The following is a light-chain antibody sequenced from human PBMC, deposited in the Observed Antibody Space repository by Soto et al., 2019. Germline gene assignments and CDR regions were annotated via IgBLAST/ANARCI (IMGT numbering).Light chain of an antibody. J-gene: IGLJ2*01. Sequence: QSALTQPASVSGSPGQSITIPCTGTSSDVGGYNYVSWYQQHPGKAPKLMIYDVSNRPSGVSNRFSGSKSGNTASLTISGLQAEDEGDYYCRSYTSSSTLVFGGGTKLTVL. CDR2: DVS. CDR3: RSYTSSSTLV. V-gene: IGLV2-14*01. CDR1: SSDVGGYNY.